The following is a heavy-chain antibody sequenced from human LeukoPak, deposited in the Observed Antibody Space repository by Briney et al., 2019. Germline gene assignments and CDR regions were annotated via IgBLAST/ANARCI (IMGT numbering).Heavy chain of an antibody. Sequence: GGSLRLSCAASGFTFSTYWMNWVRQAPGKGLEWVANIKPDGSEKYYVDSVKGRFTISRDNAKNSLYLQMNSLRVEDTAVYYCARDWGHFDSWDQGTLVTVSS. CDR1: GFTFSTYW. CDR2: IKPDGSEK. J-gene: IGHJ4*02. D-gene: IGHD7-27*01. V-gene: IGHV3-7*01. CDR3: ARDWGHFDS.